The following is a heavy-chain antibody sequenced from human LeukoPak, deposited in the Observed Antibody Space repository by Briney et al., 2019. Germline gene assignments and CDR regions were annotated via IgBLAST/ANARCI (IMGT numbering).Heavy chain of an antibody. CDR1: GFTFSSYA. V-gene: IGHV3-23*01. J-gene: IGHJ6*03. Sequence: PGGSLRLSCAASGFTFSSYAMSWVRQAPGKGLEWVSAISGSGGSTYYADSVKGRFTISRGNSKNTLYLQMNSLRAEDTAVYYCAKGGTSNYYYYYYMDVWGKGTTVTVSS. D-gene: IGHD1-14*01. CDR2: ISGSGGST. CDR3: AKGGTSNYYYYYYMDV.